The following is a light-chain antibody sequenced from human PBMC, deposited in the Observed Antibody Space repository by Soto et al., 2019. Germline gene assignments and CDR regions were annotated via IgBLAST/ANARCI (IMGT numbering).Light chain of an antibody. V-gene: IGLV2-14*01. Sequence: QSVLTQPASVSGSPGQSIPISCTGTSSDIGDYNYVSWYQQHPGKAPKLMIYEVTNRPSGVSYRFSGSKSGNTASLTISGLQAEDEADYFCSSYTSTSTLHYVFGTGTKVT. J-gene: IGLJ1*01. CDR1: SSDIGDYNY. CDR2: EVT. CDR3: SSYTSTSTLHYV.